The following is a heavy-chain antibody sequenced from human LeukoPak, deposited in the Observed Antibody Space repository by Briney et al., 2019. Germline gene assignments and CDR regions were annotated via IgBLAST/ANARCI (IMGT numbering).Heavy chain of an antibody. CDR3: ARDRGSRYYFDY. J-gene: IGHJ4*02. V-gene: IGHV3-48*03. D-gene: IGHD1-26*01. CDR1: GFTSNSHE. Sequence: GGSLRLSXAASGFTSNSHEMNWVRQAPGKGLEWVSYISSSGSTIYYAGSVKGRFTISRDNAKNSLYLQMNSLRAEDTAVYYCARDRGSRYYFDYWGQGTLVTVSS. CDR2: ISSSGSTI.